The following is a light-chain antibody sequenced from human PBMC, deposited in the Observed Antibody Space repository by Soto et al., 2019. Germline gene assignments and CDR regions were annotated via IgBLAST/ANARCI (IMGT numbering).Light chain of an antibody. CDR3: SSYTSSSTLGV. Sequence: QSALTQPASVSGSPGQSITISCTGTSSDVGDYNYVSWYQHHPGKAPKLMIFEVTNRPSGVSNRFSGSKSGNTASLTISGLQAEDEADYYCSSYTSSSTLGVFGTGTKLTVL. J-gene: IGLJ1*01. CDR1: SSDVGDYNY. CDR2: EVT. V-gene: IGLV2-14*01.